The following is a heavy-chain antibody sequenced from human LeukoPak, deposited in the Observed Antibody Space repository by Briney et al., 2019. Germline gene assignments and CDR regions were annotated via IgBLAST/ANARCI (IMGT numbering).Heavy chain of an antibody. CDR1: GGSISNYY. D-gene: IGHD6-19*01. J-gene: IGHJ4*02. CDR3: ARIAVAGLSFDY. CDR2: IYAGGTA. V-gene: IGHV4-4*07. Sequence: SETLSLTCTVSGGSISNYYWSWIRQPAGKGLEWIGRIYAGGTASYNPSLKSRVTMSADMSKNQLSLKLTSVTAADTAVYYCARIAVAGLSFDYWGQGTLVTVSS.